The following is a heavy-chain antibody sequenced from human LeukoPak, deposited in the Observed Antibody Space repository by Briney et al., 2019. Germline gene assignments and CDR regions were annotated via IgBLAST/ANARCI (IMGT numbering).Heavy chain of an antibody. CDR2: INPNSGGT. CDR1: GYTFTGYY. Sequence: ASVKVSCKASGYTFTGYYKHWVRQAPGQGLEWMGWINPNSGGTNYAQKFQGRVTMTRDTSISTAYMELSRLRSDDTAVYYCARDGVSGWYSGDYWGQGTLVTVSS. V-gene: IGHV1-2*02. J-gene: IGHJ4*02. CDR3: ARDGVSGWYSGDY. D-gene: IGHD6-19*01.